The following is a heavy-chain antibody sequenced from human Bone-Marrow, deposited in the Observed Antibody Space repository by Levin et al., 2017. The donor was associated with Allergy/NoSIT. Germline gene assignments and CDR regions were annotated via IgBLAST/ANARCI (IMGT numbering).Heavy chain of an antibody. CDR1: GGSISSSNW. Sequence: SETLSLTCAVSGGSISSSNWWSWVRQPPGKGLEWIGEIYHSGSTNYNPSLKSRVTISVDKSKNQFSLKLSSVTAADTAVYYCARGGGPMGIGELLIDYWGQGTLVTVSS. D-gene: IGHD3-10*01. CDR3: ARGGGPMGIGELLIDY. CDR2: IYHSGST. V-gene: IGHV4-4*02. J-gene: IGHJ4*02.